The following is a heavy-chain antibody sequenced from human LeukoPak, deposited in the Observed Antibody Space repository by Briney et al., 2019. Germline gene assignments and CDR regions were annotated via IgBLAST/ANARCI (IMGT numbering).Heavy chain of an antibody. CDR3: ARTKSFRYVAAAYYFDY. J-gene: IGHJ4*02. V-gene: IGHV1-46*01. CDR1: GYTFTNYY. D-gene: IGHD6-13*01. Sequence: ASVKVSCKASGYTFTNYYMHWVRKAPAQGLEWMGIINPSGGRTSYAQKFQGRVTMTRDTSTSTVYMELSSLRSEDTAVYYCARTKSFRYVAAAYYFDYWGQGTLVTVSS. CDR2: INPSGGRT.